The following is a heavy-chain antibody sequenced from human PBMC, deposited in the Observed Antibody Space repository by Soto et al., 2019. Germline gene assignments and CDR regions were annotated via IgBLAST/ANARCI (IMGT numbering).Heavy chain of an antibody. V-gene: IGHV3-30*18. D-gene: IGHD4-17*01. CDR1: GFTFSSSA. CDR3: AKGFADYGDYENFYYYGMDV. CDR2: ISYDGSYK. Sequence: GGSLRLSCAAYGFTFSSSAMHWVRQAPGKGLEWVALISYDGSYKYYGQSVKGRFTISRDQSENTLYLQMSSLIDEDTAVYYCAKGFADYGDYENFYYYGMDVWGQGTTVTVSS. J-gene: IGHJ6*02.